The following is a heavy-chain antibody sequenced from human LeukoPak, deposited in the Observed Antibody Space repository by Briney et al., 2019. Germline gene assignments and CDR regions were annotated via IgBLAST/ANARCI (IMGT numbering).Heavy chain of an antibody. D-gene: IGHD3-3*01. V-gene: IGHV3-7*01. CDR3: ARWGGGRCYDS. CDR2: IKQDGSEK. CDR1: GFMFSNHW. J-gene: IGHJ5*02. Sequence: GGSLRLSCAASGFMFSNHWMSWVRQAPGKGLELVANIKQDGSEKYYVDSVSGRFTISRDNAKNSMFLQMNSLRPEDTALYYCARWGGGRCYDSWGQGTLVTVSS.